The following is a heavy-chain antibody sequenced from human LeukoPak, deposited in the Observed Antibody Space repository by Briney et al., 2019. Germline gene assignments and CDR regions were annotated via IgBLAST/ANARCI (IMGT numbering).Heavy chain of an antibody. V-gene: IGHV4-30-2*01. CDR2: IYHSGST. J-gene: IGHJ6*02. CDR1: GGSISSGGYS. CDR3: ARALTDGSGSYYSSSYYYYGMDV. D-gene: IGHD3-10*01. Sequence: PSQTLSLTCAVSGGSISSGGYSWSWIRQPPGKGLEWIGYIYHSGSTYYNPSLKSRVTISVDRSKNQFSLKLSSVTAADTAVYYCARALTDGSGSYYSSSYYYYGMDVWGQGTTVTVSS.